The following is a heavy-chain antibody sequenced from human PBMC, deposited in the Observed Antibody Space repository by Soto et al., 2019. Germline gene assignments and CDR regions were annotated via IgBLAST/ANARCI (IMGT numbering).Heavy chain of an antibody. CDR3: ASDAQGASLHY. J-gene: IGHJ4*02. CDR2: ISAYNGNT. D-gene: IGHD3-16*01. Sequence: QVQLVQSGAEVKKPGASVKVSCKASGYTFTSYGISWGRQAPGQGLEWMGWISAYNGNTNYAQKLQGKVTMTTDTSTSTAYMKLRSLRDDDTAVYYCASDAQGASLHYWGQRTVVTVSS. V-gene: IGHV1-18*01. CDR1: GYTFTSYG.